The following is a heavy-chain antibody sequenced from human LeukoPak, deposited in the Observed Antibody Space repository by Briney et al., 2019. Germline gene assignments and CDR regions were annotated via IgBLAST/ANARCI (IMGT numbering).Heavy chain of an antibody. CDR1: GYSISSGYY. CDR3: ARTDSGSYRQPFDY. Sequence: SETLSLTCTVSGYSISSGYYGGWIRQPPGKGLEWIGSIYHSGSTYYNPSLKSRVTISVDTSKNQFSLKLSSVTAAHTAVYYCARTDSGSYRQPFDYWGQGTLVTDSS. J-gene: IGHJ4*02. V-gene: IGHV4-38-2*02. CDR2: IYHSGST. D-gene: IGHD1-26*01.